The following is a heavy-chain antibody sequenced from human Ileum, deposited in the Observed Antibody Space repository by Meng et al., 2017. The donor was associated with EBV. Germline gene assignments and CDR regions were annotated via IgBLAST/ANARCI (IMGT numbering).Heavy chain of an antibody. J-gene: IGHJ4*02. CDR2: IYYSGST. V-gene: IGHV4-59*08. CDR1: GGSISSYY. CDR3: ARGGWSLDY. D-gene: IGHD2-15*01. Sequence: QVQLPESVPGLAKPSETLSLTGTVSGGSISSYYWSWIRQPPGKGLEWIGYIYYSGSTNYNPSLKSRVTISVDTSKNQFSLNLSSVTAADTAVYYCARGGWSLDYWGQGTLVTVSS.